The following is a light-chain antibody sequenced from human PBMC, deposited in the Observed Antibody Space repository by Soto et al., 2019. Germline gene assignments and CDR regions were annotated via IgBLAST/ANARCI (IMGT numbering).Light chain of an antibody. J-gene: IGKJ4*01. CDR1: QSVSRY. CDR3: QQRVSLPPT. Sequence: EIGLTQSPATLSLSPGDRATLSCRASQSVSRYLAWYQQKPGQAPRLLIQDTSTRATGVPDTFSGSGSGTEFTLTISSLEPEDSAMYSCQQRVSLPPTFGGGTHVEIK. CDR2: DTS. V-gene: IGKV3-11*01.